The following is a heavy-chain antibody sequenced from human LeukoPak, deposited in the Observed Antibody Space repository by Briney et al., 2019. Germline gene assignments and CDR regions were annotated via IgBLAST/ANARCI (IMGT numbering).Heavy chain of an antibody. V-gene: IGHV3-48*03. D-gene: IGHD5-18*01. CDR1: GFTFSSYE. CDR3: ARGDGGYSYGLPDY. J-gene: IGHJ4*02. CDR2: ISSSGDTI. Sequence: GGSLRLSRAASGFTFSSYEMNWGRQAPGKGLEWVSYISSSGDTIYYADSVKGRFTISRDNAKNSLYLQMNGLGAEDTAVYYCARGDGGYSYGLPDYWGQGTLVTVSS.